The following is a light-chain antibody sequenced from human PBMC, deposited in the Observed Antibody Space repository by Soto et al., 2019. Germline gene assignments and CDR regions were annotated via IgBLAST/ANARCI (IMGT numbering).Light chain of an antibody. CDR2: YAS. J-gene: IGKJ5*01. CDR3: QQYNNWPPIT. CDR1: QSVRNN. V-gene: IGKV3-15*01. Sequence: MTQSPATLSVSPGERATLSCRASQSVRNNLAWYQHKPGQVPRLLIYYASTRATGSPARFSGSGSGTEFTLTISSLQSEDVAVSYCQQYNNWPPITFGQGTRLEIK.